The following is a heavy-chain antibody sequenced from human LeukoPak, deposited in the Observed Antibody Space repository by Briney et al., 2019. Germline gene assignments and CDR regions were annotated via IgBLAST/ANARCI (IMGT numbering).Heavy chain of an antibody. CDR2: ISSSSNYI. CDR3: ARDGDYYDSTGFYY. V-gene: IGHV3-21*05. J-gene: IGHJ4*02. Sequence: GGSLRLSCAASGFTFSRYSMKWVRQAPGKGLEWVSYISSSSNYIYYADSMKGRFTISRDNAKNSLYLQMNSLRAEDTAVYYCARDGDYYDSTGFYYWGQGTLVTVSS. D-gene: IGHD3-22*01. CDR1: GFTFSRYS.